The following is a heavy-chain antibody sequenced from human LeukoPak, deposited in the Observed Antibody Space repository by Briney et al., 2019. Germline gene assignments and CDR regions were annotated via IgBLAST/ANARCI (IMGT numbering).Heavy chain of an antibody. Sequence: PSVTLSLTCAVYGGSFSGYYWSWIRQPPGKGLEWIGEINHSGSTNYNPSLKSRVTISVDTSKNQFSLKLSSVTAADTAVYYCASHARRITFGGVVDYMDVWGKGTTVTISS. J-gene: IGHJ6*03. D-gene: IGHD3-16*01. CDR3: ASHARRITFGGVVDYMDV. CDR1: GGSFSGYY. V-gene: IGHV4-34*01. CDR2: INHSGST.